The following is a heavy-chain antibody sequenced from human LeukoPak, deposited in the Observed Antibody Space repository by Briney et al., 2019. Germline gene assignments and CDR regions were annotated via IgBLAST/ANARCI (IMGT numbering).Heavy chain of an antibody. CDR2: ISYDVNIK. CDR3: ARHKPPGLWFGDSRGSFDY. CDR1: GFTFSSYA. D-gene: IGHD3-10*01. Sequence: HPGGSVRLCCAASGFTFSSYAMHWVRQAPGKGLEWVAAISYDVNIKNYGDSVKARFTISRDNSKNTLYLQMDSLRAEDTAVYYCARHKPPGLWFGDSRGSFDYWGQGTLVTVSS. J-gene: IGHJ4*02. V-gene: IGHV3-30*04.